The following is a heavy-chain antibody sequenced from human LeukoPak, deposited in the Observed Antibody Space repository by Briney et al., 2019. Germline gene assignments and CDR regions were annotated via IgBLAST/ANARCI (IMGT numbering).Heavy chain of an antibody. CDR3: ACHSGWSGPSE. CDR2: FHQSVST. D-gene: IGHD6-19*01. V-gene: IGHV4-4*02. Sequence: PSETLSLTCAVSGDSTSSDKWWSWVRQPPGKGLEYIGEFHQSVSTNYNPSLKSRLTISVDKSKNQFSLKLSSVTAADTAVYYCACHSGWSGPSEWGQGTLVTVSS. J-gene: IGHJ4*02. CDR1: GDSTSSDKW.